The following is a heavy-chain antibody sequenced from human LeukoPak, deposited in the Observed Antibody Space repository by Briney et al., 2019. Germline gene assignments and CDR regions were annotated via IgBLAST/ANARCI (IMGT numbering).Heavy chain of an antibody. D-gene: IGHD3-22*01. CDR1: GFTFDDYD. CDR3: ARARGSYYYDSSGYPYYFDY. CDR2: INWNGGST. Sequence: GGSLRLSCAASGFTFDDYDMSWVRQAPGKGLEWVSGINWNGGSTGYADSVKGRFTISRDNAKNSLYLQMNSLRAEDTALYYCARARGSYYYDSSGYPYYFDYWGQGTLVTVSS. V-gene: IGHV3-20*04. J-gene: IGHJ4*02.